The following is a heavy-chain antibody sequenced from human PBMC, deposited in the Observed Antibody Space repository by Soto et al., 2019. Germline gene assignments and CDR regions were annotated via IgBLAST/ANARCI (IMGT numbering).Heavy chain of an antibody. CDR1: GYTITSYY. J-gene: IGHJ4*02. V-gene: IGHV1-46*01. CDR2: INPSGGST. CDR3: ARAHYYYDSSGYFHY. Sequence: ASVKVSCKASGYTITSYYMHWVRQAPGQGLEWMGIINPSGGSTSYAQKFQGRVTMTRDTSTSTVYMELSSLRSEDTAVYYCARAHYYYDSSGYFHYWGQGSLVTVSS. D-gene: IGHD3-22*01.